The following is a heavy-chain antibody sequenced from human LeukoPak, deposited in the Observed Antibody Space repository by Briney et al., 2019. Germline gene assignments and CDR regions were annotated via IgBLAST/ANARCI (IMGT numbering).Heavy chain of an antibody. CDR3: AKDAAAVTGRRAGFDY. J-gene: IGHJ4*02. D-gene: IGHD6-19*01. CDR2: ISDGGTNT. V-gene: IGHV3-23*01. Sequence: PGGSLRLSCAASRFIFSTYSMSWVRQAPGKGPDWVSSISDGGTNTYYADSVKGRFTISRDNSKNTLSLQMNNLRDEDTAVYYCAKDAAAVTGRRAGFDYWGQGTLVTVSS. CDR1: RFIFSTYS.